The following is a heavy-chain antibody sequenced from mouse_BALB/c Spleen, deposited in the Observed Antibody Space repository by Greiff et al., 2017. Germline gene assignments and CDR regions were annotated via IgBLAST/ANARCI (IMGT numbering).Heavy chain of an antibody. V-gene: IGHV5-6-5*01. CDR3: ARGLFDYDWYFDV. D-gene: IGHD2-4*01. J-gene: IGHJ1*01. Sequence: EVKLVESGGGLVKPGGSLKLSCAASGFTFSSYAMSWVRQTPEKRLEWVASISSGGSTYYPDSVKGRFTISRDNARNILYLQMSSLRSEDTAMYYGARGLFDYDWYFDVWGAGTTVTVSS. CDR1: GFTFSSYA. CDR2: ISSGGST.